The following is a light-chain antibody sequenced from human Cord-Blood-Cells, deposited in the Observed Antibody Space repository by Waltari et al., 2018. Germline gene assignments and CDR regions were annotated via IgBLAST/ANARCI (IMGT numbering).Light chain of an antibody. CDR1: QSVSSSY. CDR3: QQYGSSPPYT. CDR2: GAS. V-gene: IGKV3-20*01. Sequence: GTLSLSPGERATLSCRASQSVSSSYLAWYQQKPGQAPRLLIYGASSRAIGIPDRFSGSGSGTDFTLTISRLEPEDFAVYYCQQYGSSPPYTFGQGTKLEIK. J-gene: IGKJ2*01.